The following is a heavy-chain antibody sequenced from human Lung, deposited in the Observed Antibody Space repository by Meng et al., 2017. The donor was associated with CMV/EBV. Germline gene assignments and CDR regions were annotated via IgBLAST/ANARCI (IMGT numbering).Heavy chain of an antibody. D-gene: IGHD3-3*01. CDR3: ARVENYDFWSGYYTGGWFDP. V-gene: IGHV4-34*01. Sequence: SXTLSLTCAVYGGSFSGYSWSWIRQPPGNGLEWDGEINHRGSTNYNPSFKSRVTISVDKPKNQFSLKLSSVTAADTAVYYCARVENYDFWSGYYTGGWFDPWGQGXLVTVSS. CDR2: INHRGST. CDR1: GGSFSGYS. J-gene: IGHJ5*02.